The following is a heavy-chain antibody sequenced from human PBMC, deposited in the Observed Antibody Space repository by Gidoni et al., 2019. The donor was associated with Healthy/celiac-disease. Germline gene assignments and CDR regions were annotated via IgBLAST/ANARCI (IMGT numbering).Heavy chain of an antibody. CDR1: GGSIRSSSYY. CDR2: IYYSGST. Sequence: QLQLQESGPGLVKPSETLSLTCTVSGGSIRSSSYYWGWIRQPPGKGLEWIGSIYYSGSTYYNPSLKSRVTISVDTSKNQFSLKLSSVTAADTAVYYCARLGIQLWPPDYWGQGTLVTVSS. D-gene: IGHD5-18*01. V-gene: IGHV4-39*01. CDR3: ARLGIQLWPPDY. J-gene: IGHJ4*02.